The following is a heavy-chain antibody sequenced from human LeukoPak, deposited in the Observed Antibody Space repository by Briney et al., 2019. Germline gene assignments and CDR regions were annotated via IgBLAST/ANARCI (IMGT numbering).Heavy chain of an antibody. CDR3: AREGLTWGYYGMDV. V-gene: IGHV4-59*01. CDR2: IYYSGST. D-gene: IGHD3-16*01. CDR1: GGSISSYY. Sequence: SETLSLTRTVSGGSISSYYWSWIRQPPGKGLEWIGYIYYSGSTNYNPSLKSRVTISVDTSKNQFSLKLSSVTAADTAVYYCAREGLTWGYYGMDVWGQGTTVTVSS. J-gene: IGHJ6*02.